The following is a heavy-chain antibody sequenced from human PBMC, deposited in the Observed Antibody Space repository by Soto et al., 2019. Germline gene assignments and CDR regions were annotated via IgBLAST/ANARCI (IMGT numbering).Heavy chain of an antibody. CDR1: GYTFTSYY. J-gene: IGHJ4*02. D-gene: IGHD4-17*01. CDR2: INPSGGST. CDR3: ARDTRTTVTPRGRYYFDY. V-gene: IGHV1-46*01. Sequence: ASVKGSCKASGYTFTSYYMHWVRQAPGQGLEWMGIINPSGGSTTYAQKFQGRLTMTRDTSTSTVYMELSSLRSEDTAVYYCARDTRTTVTPRGRYYFDYWGQGTLVTVSS.